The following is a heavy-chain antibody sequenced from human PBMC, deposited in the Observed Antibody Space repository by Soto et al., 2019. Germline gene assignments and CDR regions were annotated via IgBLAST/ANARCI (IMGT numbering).Heavy chain of an antibody. D-gene: IGHD3-16*01. J-gene: IGHJ4*02. Sequence: QVQLQESGPGLVKPSETLSLTCTVSGGSVSSXXYYWSWIRQPPGKGLXWIGYIYYTGSTNYNPSLKTRLTISXXTXXXXXXXXXXXXXXXXXXXXXXXXXGGSSXXSHYFDYWGQGTLVTVSS. CDR1: GGSVSSXXYY. CDR3: XXXGGSSXXSHYFDY. CDR2: IYYTGST. V-gene: IGHV4-61*01.